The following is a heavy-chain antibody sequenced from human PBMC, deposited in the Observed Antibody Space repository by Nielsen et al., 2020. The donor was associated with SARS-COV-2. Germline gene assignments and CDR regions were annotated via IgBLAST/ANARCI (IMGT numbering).Heavy chain of an antibody. CDR1: GGSISSYY. Sequence: SETLSLTCTVSGGSISSYYWSWIRQPPGKGLEWIGYIYYSGSTYYNPSLKSRVTISVDTSKNQFSLKLSSVTAADTAVYYCARDEGREAWYPLYWGQGTLVTVSS. CDR2: IYYSGST. D-gene: IGHD6-13*01. J-gene: IGHJ4*02. CDR3: ARDEGREAWYPLY. V-gene: IGHV4-59*12.